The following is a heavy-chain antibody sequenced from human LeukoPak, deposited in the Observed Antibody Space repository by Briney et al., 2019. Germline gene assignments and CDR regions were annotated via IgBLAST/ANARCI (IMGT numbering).Heavy chain of an antibody. Sequence: GGSLRLSCAASGFTVSSNHMTWVRQAPGKGLEWVSVIYSDGRAYYADSVKGRFTVSRDNSKSTLFLQMNSLRAEDTAVYYCARAMSTFGGVRNYFDSWGRGPLVTVPS. J-gene: IGHJ4*02. CDR2: IYSDGRA. CDR1: GFTVSSNH. D-gene: IGHD3-16*01. CDR3: ARAMSTFGGVRNYFDS. V-gene: IGHV3-53*01.